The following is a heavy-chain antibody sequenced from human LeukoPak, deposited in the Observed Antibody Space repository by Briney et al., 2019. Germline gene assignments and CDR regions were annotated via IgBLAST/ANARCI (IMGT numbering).Heavy chain of an antibody. J-gene: IGHJ4*02. CDR2: IYTSGST. CDR1: GGSISSGSYY. D-gene: IGHD5-12*01. Sequence: SQTLSLTCTVSGGSISSGSYYWSWIRQPAGKGLEWIGRIYTSGSTNYNPSLKSRVTISVDTSKNQFSLKLSSVTAADTAVYYCAGGYSGYDTFFEYWGQGTLVTVSS. V-gene: IGHV4-61*02. CDR3: AGGYSGYDTFFEY.